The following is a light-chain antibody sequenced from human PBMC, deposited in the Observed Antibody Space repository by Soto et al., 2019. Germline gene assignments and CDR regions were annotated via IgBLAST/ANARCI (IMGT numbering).Light chain of an antibody. Sequence: DIPMTQSPSSLSASVGDRVTITCRASQSFSSYLNWYQQKPGKAPKLLIYAASSLQSGVPSRFSGSGSGTDFTLTISSLQPEDFATYYCQQSYSTPPFTFGPGTKVDIK. CDR3: QQSYSTPPFT. V-gene: IGKV1-39*01. J-gene: IGKJ3*01. CDR2: AAS. CDR1: QSFSSY.